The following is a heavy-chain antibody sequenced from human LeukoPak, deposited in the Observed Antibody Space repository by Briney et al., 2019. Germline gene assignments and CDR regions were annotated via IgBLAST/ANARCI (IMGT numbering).Heavy chain of an antibody. CDR1: GGSISSYH. J-gene: IGHJ6*02. CDR3: AREIRFHYYYYGMDV. D-gene: IGHD3-3*01. V-gene: IGHV4-4*07. Sequence: PSETLSLTYTVSGGSISSYHWSWIRQPAGKGLEWIGRIYTSGSTNYNPSLKSRVTMSVDTSKNQFSLKLSSVTAADTAVYYCAREIRFHYYYYGMDVWGQGTTVTVSS. CDR2: IYTSGST.